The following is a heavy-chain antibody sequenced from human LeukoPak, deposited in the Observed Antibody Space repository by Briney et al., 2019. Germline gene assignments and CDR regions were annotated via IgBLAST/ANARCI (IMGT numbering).Heavy chain of an antibody. CDR3: ATGRLYCSSTSCPPPFDY. D-gene: IGHD2-2*01. V-gene: IGHV1-24*01. CDR1: GYTLTELS. Sequence: ASVKVSCKVSGYTLTELSMHWVRQAPGKGLEWMGGFDLEDGETIYAQKFQGRVTMTEDTSTDTAYMELSSLRSEDTAVYYCATGRLYCSSTSCPPPFDYWGQGTLVTVSS. CDR2: FDLEDGET. J-gene: IGHJ4*02.